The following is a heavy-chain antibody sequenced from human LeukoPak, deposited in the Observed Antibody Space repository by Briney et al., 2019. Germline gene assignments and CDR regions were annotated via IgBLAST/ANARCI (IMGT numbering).Heavy chain of an antibody. J-gene: IGHJ4*02. CDR1: GGSISTYY. CDR2: FHDSGTT. D-gene: IGHD3-22*01. V-gene: IGHV4-59*01. CDR3: ARLSHYYDSGGLHSLFDF. Sequence: SETLSLTCNVSGGSISTYYWSWIRQPPGNGLEWIGYFHDSGTTKYNPSLQSRVTISADTSKNQFSLRLSSVTAADTAVYYCARLSHYYDSGGLHSLFDFWGQGTLVTASS.